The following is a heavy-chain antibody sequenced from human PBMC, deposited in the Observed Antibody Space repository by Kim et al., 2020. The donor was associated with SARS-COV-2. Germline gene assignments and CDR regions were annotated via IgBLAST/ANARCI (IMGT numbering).Heavy chain of an antibody. CDR1: GFTFRGYG. V-gene: IGHV3-48*02. Sequence: GGSLRLSCAASGFTFRGYGMTWVRQAPGKGLEWLSYIGESGSATYYADSVKVRFIISRDNDKSALYLHMNSMRDEDTDADDCARDNHPNYFDYRGQGILV. CDR2: IGESGSAT. CDR3: ARDNHPNYFDY. J-gene: IGHJ4*02.